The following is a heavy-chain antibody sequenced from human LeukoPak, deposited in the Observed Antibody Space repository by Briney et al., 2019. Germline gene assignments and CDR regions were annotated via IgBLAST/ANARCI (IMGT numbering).Heavy chain of an antibody. V-gene: IGHV3-9*03. Sequence: SLKISCAASGFTFDDYAMHWVRQAPGKGLEWVSGISWNSGSIGYADSVKGRFTISRDNAKNSLYLQMNSLRAEDMALYYCAKDSSSSGRELNYWGQGTLVTVSS. CDR1: GFTFDDYA. D-gene: IGHD6-6*01. CDR2: ISWNSGSI. J-gene: IGHJ4*02. CDR3: AKDSSSSGRELNY.